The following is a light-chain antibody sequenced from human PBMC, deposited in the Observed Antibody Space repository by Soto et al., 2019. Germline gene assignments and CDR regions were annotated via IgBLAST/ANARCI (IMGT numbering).Light chain of an antibody. J-gene: IGKJ1*01. CDR2: GVS. V-gene: IGKV3-20*01. Sequence: EIVLTQSPGTLSLSPGERATLSCRASQSVSFSYLAWYQQKPGQAPRLLIYGVSSRATDIPDRFSGSGSGTDFTLTISRLEPEDFAVYYCQQYDSSPPTFGQGTKVEIK. CDR1: QSVSFSY. CDR3: QQYDSSPPT.